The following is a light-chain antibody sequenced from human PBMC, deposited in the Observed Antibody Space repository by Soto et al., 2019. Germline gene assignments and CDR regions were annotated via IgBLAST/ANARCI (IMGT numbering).Light chain of an antibody. Sequence: DIQMTQSPSTLSASVGDRVTITCRASQSISVWLAWYQQKAGKAPNLLIYKASRLESGVPSRFSGSGSETEFTLTISGLQPGDSATYYCQQYNSYSLTFGQGTKVEVK. J-gene: IGKJ1*01. V-gene: IGKV1-5*03. CDR2: KAS. CDR1: QSISVW. CDR3: QQYNSYSLT.